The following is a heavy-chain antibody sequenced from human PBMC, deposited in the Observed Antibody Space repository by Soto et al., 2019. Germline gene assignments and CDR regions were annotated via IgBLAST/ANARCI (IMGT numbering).Heavy chain of an antibody. CDR3: AGDSCGWYGRCVGDYYGMDV. D-gene: IGHD6-19*01. Sequence: ASVKVSCKASGYTFTSYYMHWVRQAPGQGLEWMGIINPSGGSTSYAQKFQGRVTMTRDTSTSTVYMELSSLRSEDTAVYYCAGDSCGWYGRCVGDYYGMDVWGQGTTVTVSS. CDR2: INPSGGST. CDR1: GYTFTSYY. V-gene: IGHV1-46*01. J-gene: IGHJ6*02.